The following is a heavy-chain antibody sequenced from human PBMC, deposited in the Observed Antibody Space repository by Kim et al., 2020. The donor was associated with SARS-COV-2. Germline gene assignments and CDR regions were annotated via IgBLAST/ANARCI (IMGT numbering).Heavy chain of an antibody. Sequence: SETLSLICTVSGGSISSSSYYWGWIRQPPGKGLEWIGSIYYSGSTYYNPSLKSRVTISVDTSKNQFSLKLSSVTAADTAVYYCARARGSSWLSPITYYYYGMDNGGQGTTVTVSS. CDR3: ARARGSSWLSPITYYYYGMDN. D-gene: IGHD6-13*01. V-gene: IGHV4-39*01. CDR1: GGSISSSSYY. J-gene: IGHJ6*02. CDR2: IYYSGST.